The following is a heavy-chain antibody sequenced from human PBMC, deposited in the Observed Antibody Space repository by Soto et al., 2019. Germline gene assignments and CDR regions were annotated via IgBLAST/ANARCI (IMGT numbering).Heavy chain of an antibody. J-gene: IGHJ4*02. CDR1: GGVFSSYA. V-gene: IGHV1-69*10. D-gene: IGHD5-12*01. Sequence: ASVKVSCKSIGGVFSSYALSWVRQAPGQGLEWMGGVVPILGTANYAQKFQGRLTISADKSTTTAYMELRSLRSEDTAVYYCARERGYSNGFPFHFWGPGTLLTVFS. CDR3: ARERGYSNGFPFHF. CDR2: VVPILGTA.